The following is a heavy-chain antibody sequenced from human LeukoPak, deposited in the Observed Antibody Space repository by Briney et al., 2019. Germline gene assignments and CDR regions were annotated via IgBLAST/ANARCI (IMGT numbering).Heavy chain of an antibody. CDR3: ARSIGVVTNFDY. CDR1: GGSISSYY. V-gene: IGHV4-59*01. Sequence: SETLSLTCTVSGGSISSYYWSWIRQPPGKGLEWIGYIYYSGSTNYNPSLKSRVTTSVDTSKNQFSLKLSSVTAADTAVYYCARSIGVVTNFDYWGQGTLVTVSS. CDR2: IYYSGST. J-gene: IGHJ4*02. D-gene: IGHD3-3*01.